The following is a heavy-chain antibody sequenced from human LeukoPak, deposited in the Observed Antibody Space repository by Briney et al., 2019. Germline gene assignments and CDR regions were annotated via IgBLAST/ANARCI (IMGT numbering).Heavy chain of an antibody. D-gene: IGHD6-19*01. CDR3: AHISGYSSGMYYFDY. V-gene: IGHV2-5*02. CDR1: GFSLSTSGVG. Sequence: SGPTLVNPTQTLTLTCTFSGFSLSTSGVGVGWIRQPPGKALEWLALIYWDDDKRYRPSLKSRLTITKDTSKTQVVLTMTNMDPVDTATYYCAHISGYSSGMYYFDYWGQGTLVTVSS. J-gene: IGHJ4*02. CDR2: IYWDDDK.